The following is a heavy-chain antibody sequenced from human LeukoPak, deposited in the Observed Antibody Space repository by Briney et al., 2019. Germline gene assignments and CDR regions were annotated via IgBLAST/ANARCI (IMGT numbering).Heavy chain of an antibody. D-gene: IGHD5-18*01. CDR3: ARANLDTAMVVTTNWFDP. V-gene: IGHV4-4*07. Sequence: PSETLSLTCTVSGGSISSYYWSWIRQPAGKGLEWIGRIYTSGSTNYNPSLKSRVTMSVDTSKNQFSLKLSSVTAADTAVYYCARANLDTAMVVTTNWFDPWGQGTLVTVSS. J-gene: IGHJ5*02. CDR1: GGSISSYY. CDR2: IYTSGST.